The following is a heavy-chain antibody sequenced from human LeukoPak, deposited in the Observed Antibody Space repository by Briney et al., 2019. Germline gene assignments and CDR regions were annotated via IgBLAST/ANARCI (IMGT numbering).Heavy chain of an antibody. Sequence: PGGSLRLSCAASGFTFSSYWMSWVRQAPGKGLEWVANVKQDGSEKYYVDSVKSRFTISRDNAKNSLYLQMSSLRAEDTAVYYCARIRQRGTKYYFDYWGQGTLVTVSS. D-gene: IGHD1-7*01. CDR1: GFTFSSYW. CDR3: ARIRQRGTKYYFDY. CDR2: VKQDGSEK. J-gene: IGHJ4*02. V-gene: IGHV3-7*01.